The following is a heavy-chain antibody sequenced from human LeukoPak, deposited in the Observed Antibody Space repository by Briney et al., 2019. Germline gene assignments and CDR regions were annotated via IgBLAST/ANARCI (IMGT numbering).Heavy chain of an antibody. CDR3: ARLYDGSAYHADHFDY. CDR1: GFTFSNYW. CDR2: IKKDGSDK. Sequence: GGSLRLSCTASGFTFSNYWMSWVRQAPGKGLEWVANIKKDGSDKHYVDSVKGRFTISRDNSKNSLYLQMNSLRAEDTAVYYCARLYDGSAYHADHFDYWGQGTLVIVSS. J-gene: IGHJ4*02. D-gene: IGHD3-22*01. V-gene: IGHV3-7*01.